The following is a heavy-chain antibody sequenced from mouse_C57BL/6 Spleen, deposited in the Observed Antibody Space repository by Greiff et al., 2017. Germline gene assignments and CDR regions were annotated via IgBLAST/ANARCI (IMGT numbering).Heavy chain of an antibody. Sequence: EVQLVESGGGLVKPGGSLKLSCAASGFTFSSYTMSWVRQTPEKRLEWVATISGGGGNTYYPDSVKGRFTISRDNAKNTLYLQMSSLRSEDTALYYCARSYLPRDYFDYWGQGTTLTVSS. V-gene: IGHV5-9*01. D-gene: IGHD1-1*01. CDR2: ISGGGGNT. J-gene: IGHJ2*01. CDR3: ARSYLPRDYFDY. CDR1: GFTFSSYT.